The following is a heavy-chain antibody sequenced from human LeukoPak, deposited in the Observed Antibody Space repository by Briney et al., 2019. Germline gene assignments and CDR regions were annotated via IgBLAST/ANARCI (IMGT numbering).Heavy chain of an antibody. V-gene: IGHV3-13*01. CDR2: IGTAGDT. CDR1: GFTFSSYD. CDR3: AKALRLGELSLPAPLVY. Sequence: GGSLRLSCAASGFTFSSYDMHWVRQATGKGLERVSGIGTAGDTYYLGSVKGRFTSSRENVKNSMYLQMNSLRAEDTAVYYCAKALRLGELSLPAPLVYWGQGTLVTVSS. J-gene: IGHJ4*02. D-gene: IGHD3-16*02.